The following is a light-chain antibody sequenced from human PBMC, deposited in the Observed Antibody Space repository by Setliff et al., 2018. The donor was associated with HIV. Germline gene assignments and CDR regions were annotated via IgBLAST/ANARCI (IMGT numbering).Light chain of an antibody. CDR2: EDD. CDR1: SGSIASSY. V-gene: IGLV6-57*01. Sequence: NFMLTQPHSVSESPGKTVTISCTRSSGSIASSYVQWYQQRPGSSPTTVIYEDDQRPSGVPDRFSGSIDRSSNSASLTISGLKTEDEADYYCQSYDSNIYVVFGGGTKVTVL. J-gene: IGLJ2*01. CDR3: QSYDSNIYVV.